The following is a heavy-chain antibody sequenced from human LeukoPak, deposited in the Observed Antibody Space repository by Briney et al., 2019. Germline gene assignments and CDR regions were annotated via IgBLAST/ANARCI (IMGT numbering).Heavy chain of an antibody. CDR3: ARARGISGYYDY. CDR1: GFTVSSNY. J-gene: IGHJ4*02. CDR2: IYSGGST. Sequence: EGSLRLSCAASGFTVSSNYMSWVRQAPGKGLEWVSVIYSGGSTYYADSVKGRFTISRDNSKNTLYLQMNSLRAEDTAVYYCARARGISGYYDYWGQGTLVTVSS. D-gene: IGHD3-22*01. V-gene: IGHV3-53*01.